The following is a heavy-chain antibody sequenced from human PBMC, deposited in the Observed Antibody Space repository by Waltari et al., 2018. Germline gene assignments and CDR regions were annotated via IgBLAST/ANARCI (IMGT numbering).Heavy chain of an antibody. CDR2: ISGSGGST. CDR3: AKVWVGDILTTYQA. J-gene: IGHJ4*02. D-gene: IGHD3-9*01. V-gene: IGHV3-23*01. Sequence: EVQLLESGGGLVQPGGSLRLSCAASGLTFSSYALSWVRQAPGKGLEWVSAISGSGGSTYYADSVKGRFTISRDNSKNTLYLQMNSLRAEDTAVYYCAKVWVGDILTTYQAWGQGTLVTVSS. CDR1: GLTFSSYA.